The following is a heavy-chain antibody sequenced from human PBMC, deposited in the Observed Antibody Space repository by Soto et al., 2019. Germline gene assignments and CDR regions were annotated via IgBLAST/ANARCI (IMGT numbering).Heavy chain of an antibody. CDR2: IYYSGST. CDR1: GGSISSSSYY. V-gene: IGHV4-39*01. J-gene: IGHJ6*02. CDR3: ARRDYDFWSGYYNGYYYYGMDV. Sequence: SATLSLTCTVSGGSISSSSYYWGWIRQPPGKGLEWIGSIYYSGSTYYNPSLKSRVTISVDTSKNHFSLKLSSVTAADTAVYYCARRDYDFWSGYYNGYYYYGMDVWGQGTTVT. D-gene: IGHD3-3*01.